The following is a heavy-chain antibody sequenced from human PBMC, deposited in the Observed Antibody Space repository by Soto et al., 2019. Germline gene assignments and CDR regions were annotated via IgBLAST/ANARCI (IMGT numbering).Heavy chain of an antibody. D-gene: IGHD4-4*01. CDR1: GFTFSSYS. Sequence: GGSLRLSCAASGFTFSSYSMNWVRQAPGKGLEWVSYISSSSTIYYADSVKGRFTISRDNAKNSLYLQMNSLRDEDTAVYYCARVRTVTTFFYYYGMDVWGQGTTVTVSS. V-gene: IGHV3-48*02. J-gene: IGHJ6*02. CDR2: ISSSSTI. CDR3: ARVRTVTTFFYYYGMDV.